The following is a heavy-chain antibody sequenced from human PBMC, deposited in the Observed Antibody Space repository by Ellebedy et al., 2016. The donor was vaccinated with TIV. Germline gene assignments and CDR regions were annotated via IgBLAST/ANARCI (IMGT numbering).Heavy chain of an antibody. CDR1: GGSISSGGYY. CDR3: AREGFGTYEIGPRWFDP. CDR2: IYYSGST. V-gene: IGHV4-31*03. J-gene: IGHJ5*02. Sequence: SETLSLXXTVSGGSISSGGYYWSWIRQHPGKGLEWIGYIYYSGSTYYNPSLKSRVTISVDTSKNQFSLKLSSVTAADKAVYYCAREGFGTYEIGPRWFDPWGQGTLVTVSS. D-gene: IGHD2-8*01.